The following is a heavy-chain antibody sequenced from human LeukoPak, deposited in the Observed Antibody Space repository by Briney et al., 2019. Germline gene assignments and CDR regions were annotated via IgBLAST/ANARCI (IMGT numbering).Heavy chain of an antibody. CDR3: AGPDYGDYVHYYYYGMDV. CDR1: GYTFTSYA. J-gene: IGHJ6*02. Sequence: ASVKVSCKASGYTFTSYAMNWVRQAPGQGLEWMGWINTNTGNPTYAQGFTGRFVFSLDTSVSTAYLQISSLKAEDTAVYYCAGPDYGDYVHYYYYGMDVWGQGTTVTVSS. D-gene: IGHD4-17*01. CDR2: INTNTGNP. V-gene: IGHV7-4-1*02.